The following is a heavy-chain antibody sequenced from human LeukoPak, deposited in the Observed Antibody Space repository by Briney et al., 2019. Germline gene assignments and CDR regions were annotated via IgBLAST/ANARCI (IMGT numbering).Heavy chain of an antibody. Sequence: PGGSLRLSCAVSGFTFSSYSMNWVRQAPGKGLEWVSYISDSSSTIYYAESVKGRFTISRDNAKNSFYLQMNSLTAGDTAVYYCVRAHVGAGLAFDIWGRGTMVTVSS. CDR2: ISDSSSTI. J-gene: IGHJ3*02. V-gene: IGHV3-48*01. CDR3: VRAHVGAGLAFDI. D-gene: IGHD1-26*01. CDR1: GFTFSSYS.